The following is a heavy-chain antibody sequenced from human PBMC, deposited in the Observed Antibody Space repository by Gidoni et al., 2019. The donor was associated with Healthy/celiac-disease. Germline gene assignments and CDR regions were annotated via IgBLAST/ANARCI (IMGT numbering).Heavy chain of an antibody. D-gene: IGHD3-22*01. CDR1: GFTFSSYA. Sequence: EVQLLESGGGLVQPGGSLRLSCAASGFTFSSYAMSWVRRAPGKGREWVSAISGSGGSTYSADSVKGRFTISRDNSKNTLYLKMNSLRAEDTAVYYCAKETSYDSSGTHQDYWGQGTLVTVSS. J-gene: IGHJ4*02. CDR3: AKETSYDSSGTHQDY. CDR2: ISGSGGST. V-gene: IGHV3-23*01.